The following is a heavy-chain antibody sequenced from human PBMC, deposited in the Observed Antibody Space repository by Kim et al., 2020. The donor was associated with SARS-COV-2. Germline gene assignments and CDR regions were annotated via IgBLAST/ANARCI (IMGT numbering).Heavy chain of an antibody. J-gene: IGHJ4*02. CDR2: ISGSGGST. V-gene: IGHV3-23*01. D-gene: IGHD5-18*01. CDR1: GFTFSSYA. CDR3: AKAQNQHLWQLSSFDY. Sequence: GGSLRLSCAASGFTFSSYAMSWVRQAPGKGLEWVSAISGSGGSTYYADSVKGRFTISRDNSKNTLYLQMNSLRAEDTAVYYCAKAQNQHLWQLSSFDYWGQGTLVTVSS.